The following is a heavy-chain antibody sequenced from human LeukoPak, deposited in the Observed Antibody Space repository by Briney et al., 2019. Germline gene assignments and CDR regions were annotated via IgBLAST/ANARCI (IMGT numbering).Heavy chain of an antibody. CDR3: ARSPLIRESYGDKIVKFDY. V-gene: IGHV3-23*01. CDR2: MSGRADST. J-gene: IGHJ4*02. D-gene: IGHD4-17*01. CDR1: GFVFSNYA. Sequence: GGSLRLSCAASGFVFSNYAMSWVRQAPGRGLEWVSTMSGRADSTYSADSVRGRFTIHRDSYKNTLSLQMDSLRAEDTAVYYCARSPLIRESYGDKIVKFDYWGQGTLVTVSS.